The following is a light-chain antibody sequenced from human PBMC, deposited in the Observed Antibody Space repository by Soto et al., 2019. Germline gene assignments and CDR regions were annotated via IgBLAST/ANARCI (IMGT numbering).Light chain of an antibody. CDR1: ALPKQY. J-gene: IGLJ2*01. Sequence: SYELTQPPSVSVSPGQTARITCSGDALPKQYAYWYQQKPGQAPVLVIYKDSERPSGIPERFSGSSSGTTVTLTISGVQVEDEADYYCQSADSSGTYVLFGGGTKLTVL. CDR3: QSADSSGTYVL. V-gene: IGLV3-25*03. CDR2: KDS.